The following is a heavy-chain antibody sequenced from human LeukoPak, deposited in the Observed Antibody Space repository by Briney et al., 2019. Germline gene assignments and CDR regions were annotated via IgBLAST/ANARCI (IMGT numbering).Heavy chain of an antibody. J-gene: IGHJ4*02. CDR2: IFPGEADT. D-gene: IGHD4-23*01. V-gene: IGHV5-51*01. CDR3: ARTRTYGGVSLMGSDD. CDR1: GYTFTSYW. Sequence: GESLKISCKDSGYTFTSYWIAWVRQMPGKGLEWMGIIFPGEADTRYSPSFQGQVTISADKSISTAYLQWSSLKASDTAMYYCARTRTYGGVSLMGSDDWGQGTLVTVSS.